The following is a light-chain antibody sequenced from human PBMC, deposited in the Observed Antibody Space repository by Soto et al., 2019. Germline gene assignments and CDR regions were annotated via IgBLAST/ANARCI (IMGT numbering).Light chain of an antibody. CDR3: QQYGSSPLT. V-gene: IGKV3-20*01. CDR1: QSVSSSY. J-gene: IGKJ1*01. CDR2: GAS. Sequence: EIVLTQSPGNLSLSPGERATLSCRASQSVSSSYLAWYQQKPGQAPRLLIYGASSRATGIPDRSSGSGSGTDFTLTISRLEPEDFAVYYCQQYGSSPLTFGQGTKVEIK.